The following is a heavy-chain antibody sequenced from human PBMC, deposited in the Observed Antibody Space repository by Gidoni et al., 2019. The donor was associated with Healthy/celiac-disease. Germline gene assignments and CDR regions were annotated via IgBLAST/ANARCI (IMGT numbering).Heavy chain of an antibody. CDR3: ARVREIVVVPAAMGGIAAPFDP. J-gene: IGHJ5*02. V-gene: IGHV4-4*02. CDR2: ISPSEST. D-gene: IGHD2-2*01. CDR1: GGSSSSSTW. Sequence: QLQLQESGPGLVTPSGTPSLTCAVSGGSSSSSTWWSWVRQPPGKGLEWIGEISPSESTNYNPSLKSRVTISVDKSKNQFSLKLSSVTAADTAVYYCARVREIVVVPAAMGGIAAPFDPWGQGTLVTVSS.